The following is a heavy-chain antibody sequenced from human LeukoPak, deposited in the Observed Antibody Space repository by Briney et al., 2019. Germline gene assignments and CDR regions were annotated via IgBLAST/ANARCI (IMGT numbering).Heavy chain of an antibody. V-gene: IGHV3-49*04. CDR2: IRSKAYGGTT. CDR3: TVYQLPPYYYYYYMDV. Sequence: PGRSLRLSCTASGFTFGDYAMSWVRQAPGKGLEWVGFIRSKAYGGTTEYAASVKGRFTISRDDSKSIAYLQMNSLKTEDTAVYYRTVYQLPPYYYYYYMDVWAKGPRSPSP. J-gene: IGHJ6*03. D-gene: IGHD2-2*01. CDR1: GFTFGDYA.